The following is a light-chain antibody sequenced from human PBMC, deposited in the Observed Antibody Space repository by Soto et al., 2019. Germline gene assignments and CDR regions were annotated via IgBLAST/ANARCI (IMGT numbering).Light chain of an antibody. CDR1: SSGVGGVKS. CDR3: TSYTTRSTV. J-gene: IGLJ2*01. Sequence: QSALSQPASVSGSPGQSITISCTETSSGVGGVKSISWYQQHPGKAPKLMIYDVTHRASGVSDRSSGSKSGDTASLSISDLQIEDEAQYYCTSYTTRSTVFGGGTKLTVL. CDR2: DVT. V-gene: IGLV2-14*03.